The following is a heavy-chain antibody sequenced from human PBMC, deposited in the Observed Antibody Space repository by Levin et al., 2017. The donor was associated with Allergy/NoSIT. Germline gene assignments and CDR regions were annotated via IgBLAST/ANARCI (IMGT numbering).Heavy chain of an antibody. V-gene: IGHV3-21*01. Sequence: GESLKISCAASGFTFSIYTMNWVRQAPGKGLEWISFISTNSAYIYYADSVRGRFTISSDNAKRSLYLQIDSLRDDDTAVYYCARGPEVWGQGTPVTVSS. CDR2: ISTNSAYI. CDR3: ARGPEV. CDR1: GFTFSIYT. J-gene: IGHJ4*02.